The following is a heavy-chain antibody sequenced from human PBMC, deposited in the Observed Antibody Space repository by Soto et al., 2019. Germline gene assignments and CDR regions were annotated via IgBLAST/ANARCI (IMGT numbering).Heavy chain of an antibody. V-gene: IGHV4-30-2*01. J-gene: IGHJ4*02. D-gene: IGHD3-22*01. CDR3: ARGAPVVNFY. CDR1: GGSISSGGYS. CDR2: IYQSGST. Sequence: QLQLQESGSGLVKPSQTLSLTCAVSGGSISSGGYSWSWIRQPPGKGLEWIGYIYQSGSTYYNPYFKSRVTISVTMSKNQFSLKLSSVTAADTAVYYCARGAPVVNFYWGQGTLVTVSS.